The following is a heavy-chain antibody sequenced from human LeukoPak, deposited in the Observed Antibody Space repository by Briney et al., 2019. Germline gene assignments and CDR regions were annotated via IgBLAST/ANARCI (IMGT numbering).Heavy chain of an antibody. CDR1: GFTFSNAW. Sequence: GGSLRLSCAASGFTFSNAWMSWVRQAPAKGLEWVGRIKSKIDGGTTDYAAPVKGTFTISRDDSKNTLYLQMNSLKTEDTAVYYCSTDPWEILGRDYWGQGTLVTVSS. V-gene: IGHV3-15*01. D-gene: IGHD3-10*01. CDR2: IKSKIDGGTT. CDR3: STDPWEILGRDY. J-gene: IGHJ4*02.